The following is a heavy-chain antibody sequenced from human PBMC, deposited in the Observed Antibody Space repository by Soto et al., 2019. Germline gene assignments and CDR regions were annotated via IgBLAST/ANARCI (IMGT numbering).Heavy chain of an antibody. J-gene: IGHJ4*02. Sequence: QVQLVESGGGVVQPGRSLRLSCAASGFTFSSYAMHWFRQAPGKGLEWVAVISYDGSNKYYADSEKGRFTISRDNSKNTLYLQMNSLRAEDTAVYYCARVAHPYIADRANFDYWGQGTLVTVSS. CDR1: GFTFSSYA. D-gene: IGHD6-6*01. CDR3: ARVAHPYIADRANFDY. V-gene: IGHV3-30-3*01. CDR2: ISYDGSNK.